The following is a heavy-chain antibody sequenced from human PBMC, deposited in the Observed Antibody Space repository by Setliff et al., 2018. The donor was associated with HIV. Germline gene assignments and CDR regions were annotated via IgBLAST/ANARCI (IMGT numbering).Heavy chain of an antibody. V-gene: IGHV4-59*01. CDR3: ARSEGIAWFDP. Sequence: LSLTGPVSGGSISSYYWSWIRQPPGKGLEWIGYIYYSGSTNYNPSLKSRVTISVDTSKTQFSLKLSSVTAADTAVYYCARSEGIAWFDPWGQGTLVTVSS. J-gene: IGHJ5*02. D-gene: IGHD3-3*01. CDR1: GGSISSYY. CDR2: IYYSGST.